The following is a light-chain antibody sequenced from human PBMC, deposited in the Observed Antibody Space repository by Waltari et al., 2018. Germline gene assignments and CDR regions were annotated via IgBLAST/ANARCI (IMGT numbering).Light chain of an antibody. CDR2: EDN. CDR3: CAYAGNSEV. Sequence: QSALTQPASVSGSPGQSITISCTGSNSDSGSYNLVSWYQQHPGKAPKLIIYEDNKRPSGVSNRFSASKSGNTASLTISGLQAEDESDFYCCAYAGNSEVFGGGTKLTVL. CDR1: NSDSGSYNL. V-gene: IGLV2-23*01. J-gene: IGLJ2*01.